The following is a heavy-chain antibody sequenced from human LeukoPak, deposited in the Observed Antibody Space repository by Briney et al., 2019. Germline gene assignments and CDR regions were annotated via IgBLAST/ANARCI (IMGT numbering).Heavy chain of an antibody. CDR2: IYYSGST. V-gene: IGHV4-39*01. Sequence: SETLSLTCTVSGGSITTSSYYWGWLRQPPGKGLEWIGIIYYSGSTYYNPSLKGRVTISVDTSKNQFSLKLSSVTAADTAVYYCARAFRARYFDLWGRGTLVTVSS. CDR3: ARAFRARYFDL. CDR1: GGSITTSSYY. D-gene: IGHD2/OR15-2a*01. J-gene: IGHJ2*01.